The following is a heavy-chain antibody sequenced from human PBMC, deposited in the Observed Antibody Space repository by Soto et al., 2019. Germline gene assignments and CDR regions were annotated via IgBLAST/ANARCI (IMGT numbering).Heavy chain of an antibody. CDR1: GLTFTDYT. D-gene: IGHD6-25*01. CDR3: LTQSSGAWGDLLDS. V-gene: IGHV3-43*01. J-gene: IGHJ5*01. CDR2: ISWDSTTT. Sequence: GGSLRLSCVASGLTFTDYTMHWVRQAPGKGLEWVSLISWDSTTTFYTDSVMGRFTISRDNSKNSLYLQMTSLTAEDSAFYSCLTQSSGAWGDLLDSRARRTPVTGSS.